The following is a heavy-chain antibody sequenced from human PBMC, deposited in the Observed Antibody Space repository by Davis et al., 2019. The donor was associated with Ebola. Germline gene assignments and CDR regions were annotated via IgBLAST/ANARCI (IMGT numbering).Heavy chain of an antibody. Sequence: GESLKISCAASGFTFSSYAMSWVRQAPGKGLEWVSAISGSGGSTYYADSVKGRFTISRDNSKNSLYLQMNSLKTEDTAVYYCAREGSNSGPDFEDWGQGTLVTVSS. CDR3: AREGSNSGPDFED. CDR2: ISGSGGST. D-gene: IGHD2/OR15-2a*01. CDR1: GFTFSSYA. J-gene: IGHJ4*02. V-gene: IGHV3-23*01.